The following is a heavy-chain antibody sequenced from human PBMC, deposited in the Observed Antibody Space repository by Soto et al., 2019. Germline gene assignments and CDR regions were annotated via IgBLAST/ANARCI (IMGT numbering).Heavy chain of an antibody. V-gene: IGHV5-10-1*01. CDR2: IDPSDSYT. CDR3: ARPCCDSSGYSLDY. CDR1: GYSFISYW. J-gene: IGHJ4*02. Sequence: GESLKISCKGSGYSFISYWISWVRQMPGKGLEWMGRIDPSDSYTNYSQSFQGHVTISADKSISTAYLQWSSLKASDTAMYYCARPCCDSSGYSLDYWGRGTLVTASS. D-gene: IGHD3-22*01.